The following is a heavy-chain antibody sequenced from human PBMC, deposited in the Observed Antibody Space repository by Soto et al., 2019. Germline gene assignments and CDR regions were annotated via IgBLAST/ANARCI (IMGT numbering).Heavy chain of an antibody. CDR1: GFTFSSYG. CDR2: ISYDGSNK. D-gene: IGHD3-22*01. J-gene: IGHJ4*02. V-gene: IGHV3-30*18. CDR3: AKAEDDYYDSSGYPPHFDY. Sequence: PGGSLRLSCAASGFTFSSYGMHWVRQAPGKGLEWVAVISYDGSNKYYADSVKGRFTISRDNSKNTLYLQMNSLRAEDTAVYYCAKAEDDYYDSSGYPPHFDYWGQGTLVTVSS.